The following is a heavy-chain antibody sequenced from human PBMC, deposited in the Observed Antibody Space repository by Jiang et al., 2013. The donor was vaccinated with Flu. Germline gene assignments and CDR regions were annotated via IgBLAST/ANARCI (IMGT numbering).Heavy chain of an antibody. Sequence: SGAEVKKPGASVKVSCKASGYTFTGYYMHWVRQAPGQGLEWMGWINPNSGGTNYAQKFQGWVTMTRDTSISTAYMELSRLRSDDTAVYYCARADVAGTFSGAATNFDYWGQGTLVTVSS. CDR2: INPNSGGT. V-gene: IGHV1-2*04. CDR3: ARADVAGTFSGAATNFDY. J-gene: IGHJ4*02. D-gene: IGHD6-19*01. CDR1: GYTFTGYY.